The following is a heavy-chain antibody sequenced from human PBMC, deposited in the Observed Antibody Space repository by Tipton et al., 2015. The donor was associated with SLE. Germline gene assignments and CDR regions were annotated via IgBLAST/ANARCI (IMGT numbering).Heavy chain of an antibody. J-gene: IGHJ6*03. CDR3: ARGGGIRFLEWDYYYMDV. D-gene: IGHD3-3*01. V-gene: IGHV4-59*01. CDR1: GGSISSYY. CDR2: IYYSGST. Sequence: TLSLTCTVSGGSISSYYWSWIRQPPGKGLEWIGYIYYSGSTNYNPSLKSRVTISVDTSKNQFSLKLSSVTAADTALYYCARGGGIRFLEWDYYYMDVWGKGTTVTVSS.